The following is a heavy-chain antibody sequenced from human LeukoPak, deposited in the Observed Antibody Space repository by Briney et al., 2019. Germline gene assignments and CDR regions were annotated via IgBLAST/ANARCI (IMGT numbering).Heavy chain of an antibody. Sequence: ASVKVSCKASGYIFTDYYMHWVRQAPGQELGWMGRINPNSGGTNYAQKFQGRVTMTRDTSISTAYMELSRLRSDDTAVYYCARGHYYDSSGYLDYWGQGTLVTVSS. D-gene: IGHD3-22*01. J-gene: IGHJ4*02. CDR1: GYIFTDYY. V-gene: IGHV1-2*06. CDR2: INPNSGGT. CDR3: ARGHYYDSSGYLDY.